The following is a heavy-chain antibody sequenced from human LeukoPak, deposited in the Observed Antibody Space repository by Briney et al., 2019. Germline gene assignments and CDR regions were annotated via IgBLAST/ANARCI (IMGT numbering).Heavy chain of an antibody. CDR2: IRSRPYGGTT. Sequence: GGSLRLSCTASGFTFGDYAMSWFRQAPGKGLEWVGFIRSRPYGGTTENAASVKGRFTISRDDSKSTAYLQMNSLKTEDTAVYYCARGGVYCSSVSCSVDYWGQGILVTVSS. V-gene: IGHV3-49*03. CDR3: ARGGVYCSSVSCSVDY. D-gene: IGHD2-2*01. CDR1: GFTFGDYA. J-gene: IGHJ4*02.